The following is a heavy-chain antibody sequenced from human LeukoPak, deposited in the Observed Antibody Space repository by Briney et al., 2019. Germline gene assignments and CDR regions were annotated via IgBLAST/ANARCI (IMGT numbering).Heavy chain of an antibody. D-gene: IGHD6-13*01. Sequence: PGGSLRLSCAASGFTFSSYWMSWVRQAPGKGLEWVANIKQEGSEKYYVDSVKGRFTISRGNAKNSLYLQMNSLRAEDTAVYYCARDSGIAAASPFDYWGQGTLITVSS. CDR2: IKQEGSEK. CDR3: ARDSGIAAASPFDY. J-gene: IGHJ4*02. V-gene: IGHV3-7*01. CDR1: GFTFSSYW.